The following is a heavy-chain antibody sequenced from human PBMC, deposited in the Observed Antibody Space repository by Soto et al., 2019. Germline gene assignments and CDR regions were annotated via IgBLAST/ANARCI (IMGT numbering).Heavy chain of an antibody. CDR2: ISSTTNYI. Sequence: EVQLVESGGGLVKPGGSLRLSCAASGFTFTRYSMNWVRQAPGKGLEWVSSISSTTNYIYYGDSMKGRFTISRDNAKNSLYLEINSLRAEDTAVYYRARESEDLTTNFDYWGQGTLVTVSS. J-gene: IGHJ4*02. CDR1: GFTFTRYS. V-gene: IGHV3-21*06. CDR3: ARESEDLTTNFDY.